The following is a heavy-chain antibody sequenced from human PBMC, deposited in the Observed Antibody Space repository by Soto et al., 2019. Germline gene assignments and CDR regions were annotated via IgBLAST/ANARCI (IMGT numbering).Heavy chain of an antibody. J-gene: IGHJ4*02. CDR1: GFTFTSSA. D-gene: IGHD3-22*01. Sequence: GASVKVSCKASGFTFTSSAVQWVRQARGQRLEWIGWIVVGSGITNYAQKFQERVTITRDMSTSTAYMQLSSLRSEDTAVYYCAAVPYYYDSSAYYFDYWGQGTLVTVSS. CDR3: AAVPYYYDSSAYYFDY. V-gene: IGHV1-58*01. CDR2: IVVGSGIT.